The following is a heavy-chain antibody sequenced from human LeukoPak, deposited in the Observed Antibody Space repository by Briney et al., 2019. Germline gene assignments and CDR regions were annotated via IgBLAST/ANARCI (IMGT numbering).Heavy chain of an antibody. CDR1: GFTFSSYA. D-gene: IGHD2-2*01. Sequence: PGGSLRLSCAASGFTFSSYAMHWVRQAPGKGLEYVSAISSNGGSTYYANSVKGRFTISRDNSKNTLYLQMGSLRAEDMAVYYCARGGLVPATPFDYWGQGTLVTVSS. V-gene: IGHV3-64*01. CDR2: ISSNGGST. CDR3: ARGGLVPATPFDY. J-gene: IGHJ4*02.